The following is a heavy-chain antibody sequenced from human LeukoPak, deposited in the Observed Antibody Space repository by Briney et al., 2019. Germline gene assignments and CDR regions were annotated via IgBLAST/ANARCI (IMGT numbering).Heavy chain of an antibody. J-gene: IGHJ4*02. CDR1: GFTFSTYA. CDR2: ISSSGGSP. Sequence: GSLRLSCVASGFTFSTYALSWVRQAPGKGLEWVSAISSSGGSPYYADSVNGRFTISRDNSKNTLYLQMNSLRAEDTALYYCAKDQALSLSSSRALDYWGQGTLVTVSS. V-gene: IGHV3-23*01. D-gene: IGHD2-2*01. CDR3: AKDQALSLSSSRALDY.